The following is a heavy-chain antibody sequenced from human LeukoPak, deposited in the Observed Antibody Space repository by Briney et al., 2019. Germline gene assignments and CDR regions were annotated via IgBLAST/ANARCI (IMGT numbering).Heavy chain of an antibody. V-gene: IGHV3-30*18. CDR1: GFTFSSYG. CDR2: ISYDGSNK. J-gene: IGHJ4*02. Sequence: GRSLRLSCAASGFTFSSYGMHWVRQAPGKGLEWVAVISYDGSNKYYADSVKGRFTISRDNSKNTLYLQMNSLRAEDTAVYYCAKDEGYSYGAFDYWGQGTLVTVSS. CDR3: AKDEGYSYGAFDY. D-gene: IGHD5-18*01.